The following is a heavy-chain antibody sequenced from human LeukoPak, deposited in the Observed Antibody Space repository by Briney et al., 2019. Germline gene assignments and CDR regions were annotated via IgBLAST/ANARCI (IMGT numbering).Heavy chain of an antibody. CDR1: GGSISSYY. Sequence: PSETLSLTCTVPGGSISSYYWSWIRQPPGKGLEWIGYIYYSGSTNYNPSLKSRVTISVDTSKNQFSLKLSSATAADTAVYYCARGVPHSDILTGYYVLDYWGQGTLVTVSS. J-gene: IGHJ4*02. D-gene: IGHD3-9*01. V-gene: IGHV4-59*01. CDR2: IYYSGST. CDR3: ARGVPHSDILTGYYVLDY.